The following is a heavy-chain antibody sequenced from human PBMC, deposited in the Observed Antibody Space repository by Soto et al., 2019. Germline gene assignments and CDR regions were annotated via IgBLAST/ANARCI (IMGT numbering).Heavy chain of an antibody. Sequence: SETLSLTGAVYGGSFSGYYWSWIRQPPGKGLEWIGEINHSGSTNYNPSLKSRVTISVDTSKNQFSLKLSSVTAADTAVYYCARGGYCSSTSCSNGGWFDPWGQGTLVTVSS. D-gene: IGHD2-2*01. CDR2: INHSGST. J-gene: IGHJ5*02. CDR1: GGSFSGYY. CDR3: ARGGYCSSTSCSNGGWFDP. V-gene: IGHV4-34*01.